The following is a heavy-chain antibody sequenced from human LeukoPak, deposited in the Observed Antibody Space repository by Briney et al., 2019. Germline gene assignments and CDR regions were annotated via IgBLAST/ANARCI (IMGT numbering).Heavy chain of an antibody. CDR1: GFTFSNAW. CDR3: RGYYDSSGYLGYYGMDV. V-gene: IGHV3-15*01. Sequence: GGSLRLSCAASGFTFSNAWMSWVRQAPGKGLEWVGRIKSKTDGRTTDYAAPVKGRFTISGDDSKNTLYLQMNSLKTENTAVYYCRGYYDSSGYLGYYGMDVWGQGTTVTVSS. CDR2: IKSKTDGRTT. D-gene: IGHD3-22*01. J-gene: IGHJ6*02.